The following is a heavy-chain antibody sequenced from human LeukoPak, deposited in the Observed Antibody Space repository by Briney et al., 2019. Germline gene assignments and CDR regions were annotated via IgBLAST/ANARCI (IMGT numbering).Heavy chain of an antibody. D-gene: IGHD6-13*01. CDR1: GGSISSSSYY. J-gene: IGHJ4*02. V-gene: IGHV4-39*01. Sequence: SETLSLTCTVSGGSISSSSYYWGWIRQLPGKGLEWIGSIYYSGSTYYNPSLKSRVTISVDTSKNQFSLKLSSVTAAGTAVYYCARQGAGIAAAGIFDYWGQGTLVTVSS. CDR2: IYYSGST. CDR3: ARQGAGIAAAGIFDY.